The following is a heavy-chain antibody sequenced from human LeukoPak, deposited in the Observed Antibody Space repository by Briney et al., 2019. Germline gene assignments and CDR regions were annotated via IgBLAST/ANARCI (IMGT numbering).Heavy chain of an antibody. CDR3: AGGIAVAGTDC. D-gene: IGHD6-19*01. CDR2: IYYSGST. CDR1: GGSISSYY. V-gene: IGHV4-59*01. Sequence: SETLSLTCTVSGGSISSYYWSWIRQPPGKGLEWIGYIYYSGSTNYNPSLKSRVTISVDTSKNQFSLKLSSVTAADTAVYYCAGGIAVAGTDCWGQGTLVTVSS. J-gene: IGHJ4*02.